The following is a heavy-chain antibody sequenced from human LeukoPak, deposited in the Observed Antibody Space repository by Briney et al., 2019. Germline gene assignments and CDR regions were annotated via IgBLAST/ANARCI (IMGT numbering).Heavy chain of an antibody. CDR2: ISSSSSYI. CDR3: VLHPPYGSGGYIDS. V-gene: IGHV3-21*01. Sequence: GGSLRLSCAASGFTFSSYSMNWVRQAPGKGLEWVSSISSSSSYIYYADSVKGRFTISRDNAKNSLYLQMNSLRAEDTAVYFCVLHPPYGSGGYIDSWGQGTLVTVSS. J-gene: IGHJ4*02. D-gene: IGHD3-10*01. CDR1: GFTFSSYS.